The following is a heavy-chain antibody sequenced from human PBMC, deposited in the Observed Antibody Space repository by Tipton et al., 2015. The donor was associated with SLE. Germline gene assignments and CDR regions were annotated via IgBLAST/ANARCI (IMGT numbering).Heavy chain of an antibody. J-gene: IGHJ4*02. CDR3: ARGLSIAATGPFGY. D-gene: IGHD6-13*01. V-gene: IGHV4-4*08. CDR1: GRSISSYY. CDR2: IYTSGST. Sequence: TLSLTCTVSGRSISSYYWSWIRQPPGKGLEWIGYIYTSGSTNYNPSLKSRVTISVDTSKNQFSLKLSSVTAADTAVYYCARGLSIAATGPFGYWGQGTLVTVSS.